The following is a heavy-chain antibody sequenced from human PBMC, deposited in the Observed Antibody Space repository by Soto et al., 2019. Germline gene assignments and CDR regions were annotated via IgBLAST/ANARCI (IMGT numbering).Heavy chain of an antibody. CDR3: ARVMTTFGVVSKGPDH. Sequence: GASVKVSCKASGYPFTTYGITWVRQAPGQGLEWMGWISTYNGNTNYAQSLQGRVTMTRETSSTTACMELRSLRSGDTAVYYCARVMTTFGVVSKGPDHWGQGTLVTVSS. V-gene: IGHV1-18*04. CDR1: GYPFTTYG. J-gene: IGHJ4*02. D-gene: IGHD3-3*01. CDR2: ISTYNGNT.